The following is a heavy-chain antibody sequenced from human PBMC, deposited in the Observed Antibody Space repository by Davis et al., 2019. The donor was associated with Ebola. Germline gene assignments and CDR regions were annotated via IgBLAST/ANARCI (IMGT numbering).Heavy chain of an antibody. D-gene: IGHD2-15*01. Sequence: GESLKISCAASGFTFSSYAMHWVRQAPGKGLEWVAVISYDGSNKYYADSVKGRFTISRDNSKNTLYLQMNSLRAEDTAVYYCARGGHRYCSGGSCPLFDYWGQGTLVTVSS. CDR1: GFTFSSYA. J-gene: IGHJ4*02. CDR2: ISYDGSNK. CDR3: ARGGHRYCSGGSCPLFDY. V-gene: IGHV3-30-3*01.